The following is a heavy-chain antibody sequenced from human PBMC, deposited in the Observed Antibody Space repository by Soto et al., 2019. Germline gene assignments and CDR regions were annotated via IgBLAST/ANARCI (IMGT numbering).Heavy chain of an antibody. Sequence: QLVQSGGEVKRPGASVKVSCKTSGYTFSNYGITWVRQAPGQPLEWLGWISLYSDGTNYAQKFQGRVSMTTDTSTTTAYMELRSLRSDDTAVYYCARVVPGAEAWFGPWGQGTLVTVSS. D-gene: IGHD2-2*01. CDR1: GYTFSNYG. CDR3: ARVVPGAEAWFGP. J-gene: IGHJ5*02. CDR2: ISLYSDGT. V-gene: IGHV1-18*01.